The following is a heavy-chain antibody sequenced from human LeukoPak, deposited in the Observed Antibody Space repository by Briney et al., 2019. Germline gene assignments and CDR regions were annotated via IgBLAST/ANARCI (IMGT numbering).Heavy chain of an antibody. V-gene: IGHV1-8*01. J-gene: IGHJ4*02. CDR3: ARGLWDCSSTSCWYYFDY. D-gene: IGHD2-2*01. CDR1: GYTFTSYD. CDR2: MNPNSGNT. Sequence: ASVKVSCKASGYTFTSYDINWVRQATGQGLEWMGWMNPNSGNTGYAQKFQGRVTMTRNTSISTAYMELSSLRSEDMAVYYCARGLWDCSSTSCWYYFDYWGQGTLVTASS.